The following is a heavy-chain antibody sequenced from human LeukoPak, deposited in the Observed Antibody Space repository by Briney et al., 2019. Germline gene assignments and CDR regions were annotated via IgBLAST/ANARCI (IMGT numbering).Heavy chain of an antibody. J-gene: IGHJ4*02. CDR3: ARHIGLTTRYFDY. Sequence: ASVKVSCKASGYTFTGYYMHWVRQAPGQGLEWMGMIYPGDSDTRYSPSFQGHVTISADKSITTAYLQWSSLKASDTAIYYCARHIGLTTRYFDYWGQGTVVTVSS. V-gene: IGHV5-51*01. CDR1: GYTFTGYY. D-gene: IGHD4/OR15-4a*01. CDR2: IYPGDSDT.